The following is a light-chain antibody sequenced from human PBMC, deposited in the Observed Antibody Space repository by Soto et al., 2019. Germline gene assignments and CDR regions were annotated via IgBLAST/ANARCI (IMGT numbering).Light chain of an antibody. V-gene: IGKV3-15*01. CDR2: GAS. J-gene: IGKJ4*01. CDR3: QQYNKWPRT. Sequence: EIVMTQSPATLSVSPGERATLSCGASQGVSSDLAWYQQKPGQAPRLPIYGASTRATGFSARFRGRGSATEFALTISSLQSEDCAVYYCQQYNKWPRTFGGGTKVDIK. CDR1: QGVSSD.